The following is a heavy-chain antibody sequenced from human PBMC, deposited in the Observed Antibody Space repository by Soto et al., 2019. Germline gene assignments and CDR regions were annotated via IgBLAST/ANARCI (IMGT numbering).Heavy chain of an antibody. J-gene: IGHJ4*02. V-gene: IGHV3-23*01. CDR3: ARGYSFGFEF. CDR2: SSGSGVST. Sequence: GGSLRLSCAASGFTFSNFAMSWVRQAPGKGLEWVSASSGSGVSTFYSDSVKGRFTISRDNPKNTVSLQMSSLRAEDTAIYYCARGYSFGFEFWGQGSLVTVSS. CDR1: GFTFSNFA. D-gene: IGHD4-4*01.